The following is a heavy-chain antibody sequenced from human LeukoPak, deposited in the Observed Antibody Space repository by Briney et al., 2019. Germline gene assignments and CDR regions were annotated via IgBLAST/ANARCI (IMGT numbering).Heavy chain of an antibody. CDR1: GGSISSGAYY. CDR2: IYHSGGT. D-gene: IGHD6-19*01. J-gene: IGHJ3*02. Sequence: SETLSLTCTVSGGSISSGAYYWSWIRQPPGRDLEWIGYIYHSGGTYYNPSLKSRVTISVDRSKNQFSLRVSSVTAADTAVYYCARDAYQWLADAFDIWGQGIMVTVSS. CDR3: ARDAYQWLADAFDI. V-gene: IGHV4-30-2*01.